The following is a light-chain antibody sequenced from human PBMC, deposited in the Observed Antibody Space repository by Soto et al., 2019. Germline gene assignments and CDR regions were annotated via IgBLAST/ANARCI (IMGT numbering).Light chain of an antibody. V-gene: IGKV1-5*01. CDR1: QTISSW. CDR3: QQYKSYLRT. Sequence: DIQMTQSPSTLSASVGDRVTITCRASQTISSWLAWYQQKPGKAPKLLIYAASTLESGVSSRFSGRGSGTELTLTINSLQDEDFATYYCQQYKSYLRTFGQGTKVDIK. CDR2: AAS. J-gene: IGKJ1*01.